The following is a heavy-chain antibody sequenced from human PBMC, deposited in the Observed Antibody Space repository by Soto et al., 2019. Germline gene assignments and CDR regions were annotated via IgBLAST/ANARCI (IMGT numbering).Heavy chain of an antibody. V-gene: IGHV1-69*04. CDR2: IIPIIGII. CDR3: AGDPDSHYNDSHASSYP. J-gene: IGHJ5*02. CDR1: GGTFSTYT. D-gene: IGHD4-4*01. Sequence: ASVKASCKSSGGTFSTYTITWVRQAPEQGLEWMGRIIPIIGIINYAQKFQGRVTISADKFTGTAYMELTGLRSDDTAVYYCAGDPDSHYNDSHASSYPWGQGTLVTVSS.